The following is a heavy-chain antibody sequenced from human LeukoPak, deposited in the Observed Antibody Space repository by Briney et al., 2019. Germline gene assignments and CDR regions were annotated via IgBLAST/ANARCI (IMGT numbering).Heavy chain of an antibody. CDR1: GYTFTGYY. V-gene: IGHV1-2*02. J-gene: IGHJ6*03. D-gene: IGHD6-13*01. CDR3: ARSSPPTYYHFYYYMDV. Sequence: GASVKASCKASGYTFTGYYMHWVRQAPGQGLEWMGWINPNSGGAKYAQNFQGRVIMTTDTSISTAYMELSSLRSDDTAVYYCARSSPPTYYHFYYYMDVWGKGSTVTVSS. CDR2: INPNSGGA.